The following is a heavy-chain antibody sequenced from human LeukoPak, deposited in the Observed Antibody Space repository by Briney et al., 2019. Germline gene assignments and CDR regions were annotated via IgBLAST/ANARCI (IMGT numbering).Heavy chain of an antibody. D-gene: IGHD3-22*01. V-gene: IGHV1-18*01. CDR1: GYTFTSYG. CDR3: AIDLDSSGSYDGVHR. J-gene: IGHJ4*02. CDR2: ISAYNGNT. Sequence: ASVKVSCKASGYTFTSYGISWVRQAPGQGLEWMGWISAYNGNTNYAQKLQGRVTMTTDTSTSTAYMELRSLRSDDTAVYYCAIDLDSSGSYDGVHRWGQGTLVTVSS.